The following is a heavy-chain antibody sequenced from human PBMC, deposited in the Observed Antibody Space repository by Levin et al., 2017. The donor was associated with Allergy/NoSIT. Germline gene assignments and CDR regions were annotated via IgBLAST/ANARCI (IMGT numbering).Heavy chain of an antibody. Sequence: PGGSLRLSCAASGFTFSSYAMHWVRQAPGKGLEWVAVISYDGSNKYYADSVKGRFTISRDNSKNTLYLQMNSLRAEDTAVYYCARERSSSWGFGDYGMDVWGQGTTVTVSS. CDR1: GFTFSSYA. CDR2: ISYDGSNK. V-gene: IGHV3-30*04. CDR3: ARERSSSWGFGDYGMDV. D-gene: IGHD6-13*01. J-gene: IGHJ6*02.